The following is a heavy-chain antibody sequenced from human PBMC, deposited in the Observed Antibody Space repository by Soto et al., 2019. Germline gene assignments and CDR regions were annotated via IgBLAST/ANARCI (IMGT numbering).Heavy chain of an antibody. V-gene: IGHV3-23*01. D-gene: IGHD4-17*01. CDR3: AKFSAPTTVTTYYYYGMDV. CDR1: GFTFSSYA. J-gene: IGHJ6*02. Sequence: PGGSLRLSCAASGFTFSSYAMSWVRQAPGKGLEWVSAISGSGGSTYYADSVKGRFTISRDNSKNTLYLQMNSLRAEDTAVYYCAKFSAPTTVTTYYYYGMDVWGQGTTVTVSS. CDR2: ISGSGGST.